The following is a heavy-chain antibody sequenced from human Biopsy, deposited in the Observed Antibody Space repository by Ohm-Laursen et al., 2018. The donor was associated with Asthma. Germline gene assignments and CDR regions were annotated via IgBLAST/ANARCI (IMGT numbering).Heavy chain of an antibody. CDR1: GFTFSRYA. Sequence: SLRLSCTAPGFTFSRYAIHWVRQAPGKGLEWVAVISHDGQTQHYAESVKGRFALSRDNSQNTLYLQMISLRTDDTAVYYCAKRRGYSDFNDFDYWGHGTLVTVSS. D-gene: IGHD4-11*01. J-gene: IGHJ4*01. CDR3: AKRRGYSDFNDFDY. V-gene: IGHV3-30*18. CDR2: ISHDGQTQ.